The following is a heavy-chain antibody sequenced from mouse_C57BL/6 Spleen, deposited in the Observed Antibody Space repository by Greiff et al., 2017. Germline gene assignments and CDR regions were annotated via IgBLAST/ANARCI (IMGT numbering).Heavy chain of an antibody. CDR1: GYTFTDYE. CDR2: LDPETGGT. D-gene: IGHD1-1*01. J-gene: IGHJ2*01. CDR3: TKRYYGSSLHYFDY. V-gene: IGHV1-15*01. Sequence: QVQLKESGAELVRPGAPVTLSCKASGYTFTDYEMHWVKQTPVHGLEWIGALDPETGGTAYNQKFKGKAILTADKSSSTAYMELRSQTSEDSAVYYWTKRYYGSSLHYFDYWGQGTTLTVSS.